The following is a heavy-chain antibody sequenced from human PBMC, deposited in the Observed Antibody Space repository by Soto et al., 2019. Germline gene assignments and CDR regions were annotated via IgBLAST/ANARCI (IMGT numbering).Heavy chain of an antibody. J-gene: IGHJ6*02. CDR1: GFTFSSYG. D-gene: IGHD6-13*01. V-gene: IGHV3-30*18. Sequence: PGGSLRLSCAASGFTFSSYGMHWVRQAPGKGLEWVAVISYDGSNKYYADSVKGRSTISRDNSKNTLYLQMNSLRAEDTAVYYCAKERSWLAAAGDYYGMDVWGQGTTVTVSS. CDR2: ISYDGSNK. CDR3: AKERSWLAAAGDYYGMDV.